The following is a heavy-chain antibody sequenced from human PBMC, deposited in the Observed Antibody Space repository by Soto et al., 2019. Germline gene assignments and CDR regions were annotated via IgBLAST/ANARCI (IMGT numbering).Heavy chain of an antibody. V-gene: IGHV3-30*18. D-gene: IGHD3-22*01. Sequence: QVHLVESGGGVVQPGRSLRLSCAASGFTLNNYGMHWVRQAPGKGLEWVAVISYDGSNKYYADSVKGRFTISRDNSKNTLYLQMNSLRVEDTAVYYCAKDAFYYDRSGDFEGGYFDYWGQGTLVTVSS. J-gene: IGHJ4*02. CDR1: GFTLNNYG. CDR2: ISYDGSNK. CDR3: AKDAFYYDRSGDFEGGYFDY.